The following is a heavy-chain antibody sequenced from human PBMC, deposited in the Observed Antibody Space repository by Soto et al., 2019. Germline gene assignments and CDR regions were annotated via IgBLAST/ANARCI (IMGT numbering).Heavy chain of an antibody. D-gene: IGHD2-2*01. CDR2: IYWDDDK. Sequence: QITLKESGPTLVKPTQTLTLTCTFSGFSLSTSGVGVGWIRQPPGKALEWLALIYWDDDKRYSPSLKSRLTITKDTSKNQVVLTMTNMDPVDTATYYCAHREAYCSSTSCYAKGWFDPWGQGTLVTVSS. CDR1: GFSLSTSGVG. CDR3: AHREAYCSSTSCYAKGWFDP. J-gene: IGHJ5*02. V-gene: IGHV2-5*02.